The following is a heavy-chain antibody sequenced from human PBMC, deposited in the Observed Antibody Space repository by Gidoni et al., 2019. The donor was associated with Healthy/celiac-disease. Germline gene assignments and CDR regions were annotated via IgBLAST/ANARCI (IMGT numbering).Heavy chain of an antibody. V-gene: IGHV3-73*02. D-gene: IGHD3-16*01. Sequence: EVQLVESGGGLVQPGGSLNLSCAASGFTFRRSARHWVRQASGKGLEWVGRIRSKANSYATAYAASGKGRFTISRDDSKNTAYLQMNSLKTEDTAVYYCTRRGNPAYYYGMDVWGQGTTVTVSS. CDR3: TRRGNPAYYYGMDV. J-gene: IGHJ6*02. CDR2: IRSKANSYAT. CDR1: GFTFRRSA.